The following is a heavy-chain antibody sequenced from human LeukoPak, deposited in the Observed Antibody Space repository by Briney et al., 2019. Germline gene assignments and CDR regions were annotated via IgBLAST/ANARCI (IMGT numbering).Heavy chain of an antibody. J-gene: IGHJ5*02. Sequence: TGGSLRLSCAASGFTFSSYSMNWVRQAPGKGLEWVSAISGSGGSTYYADSVKGRFTISRDNSKNTLYLQMNSLRAEDTAVYYCAKDRKHIVVVTAMDPWGQGTLVTVSS. V-gene: IGHV3-23*01. CDR3: AKDRKHIVVVTAMDP. D-gene: IGHD2-21*02. CDR1: GFTFSSYS. CDR2: ISGSGGST.